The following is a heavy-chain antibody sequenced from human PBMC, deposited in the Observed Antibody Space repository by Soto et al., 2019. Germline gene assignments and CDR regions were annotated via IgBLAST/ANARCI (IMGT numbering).Heavy chain of an antibody. CDR3: ARDRPYYYGSGSYYNSSYGMDV. CDR2: IYYSGST. J-gene: IGHJ6*02. V-gene: IGHV4-61*01. D-gene: IGHD3-10*01. CDR1: GGSVSSGSYY. Sequence: SETLSLTCTVSGGSVSSGSYYWSWIRQPPGKGLEWIGYIYYSGSTNYNPSLKSRVTISVDTSKNQFSLKLSSVTAADTAVYYCARDRPYYYGSGSYYNSSYGMDVWGQGTTGTVP.